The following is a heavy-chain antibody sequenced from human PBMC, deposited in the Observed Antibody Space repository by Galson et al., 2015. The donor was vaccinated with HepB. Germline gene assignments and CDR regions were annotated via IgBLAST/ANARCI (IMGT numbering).Heavy chain of an antibody. J-gene: IGHJ4*02. CDR3: TRTDGGTPFDY. V-gene: IGHV3-33*01. CDR2: IWSDGSHQ. CDR1: GFSFSMYG. Sequence: SLRLSCAASGFSFSMYGMHWVRQAPGRGLEWLTSIWSDGSHQIYIDSVKGRFIISRDNSKNTLYLQMYSLRVEDTALYYCTRTDGGTPFDYWGQGTLVSVSS.